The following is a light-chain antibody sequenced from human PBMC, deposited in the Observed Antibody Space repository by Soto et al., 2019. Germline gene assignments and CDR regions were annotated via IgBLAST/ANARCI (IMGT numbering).Light chain of an antibody. V-gene: IGKV3-11*01. CDR1: QSVRTF. J-gene: IGKJ4*01. CDR2: DAS. CDR3: QQLNSYPLT. Sequence: EIVLTQSPATLSLSPGERATLSCRASQSVRTFLAWYQLKPGQPPRLLIYDASNRATGIPARFSGSGSGTDFTLTISSLEPEDFAIYYCQQLNSYPLTFGGGTKVEIK.